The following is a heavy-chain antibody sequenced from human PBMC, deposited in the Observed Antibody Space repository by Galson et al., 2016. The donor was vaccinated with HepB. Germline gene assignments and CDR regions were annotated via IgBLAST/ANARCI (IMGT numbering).Heavy chain of an antibody. CDR3: AKDPSQFCSSVSCQRAYLLH. CDR2: IWYDGRDK. Sequence: SLRLSCAASGFTFSSSGIHWVRQAPGKGLEWVAVIWYDGRDKYYAHSVTGRFIISRDNSKNTVFLQMNRLRAEDTAVYYCAKDPSQFCSSVSCQRAYLLHWGQGTLVTVTS. V-gene: IGHV3-33*03. CDR1: GFTFSSSG. D-gene: IGHD2-2*01. J-gene: IGHJ1*01.